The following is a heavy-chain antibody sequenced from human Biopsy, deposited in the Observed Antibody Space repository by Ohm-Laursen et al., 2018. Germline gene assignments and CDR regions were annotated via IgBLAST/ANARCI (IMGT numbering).Heavy chain of an antibody. Sequence: SLRLSCAASGFIFSDYGMHWVRQAPGKGLEWVSGISGSSNNIIYADSVRGRFTISRDNAKSSLYLEMNSLRSEDTTFYYCTKRRTAVRPFDSWGHGTLVTVSS. D-gene: IGHD6-25*01. J-gene: IGHJ4*01. V-gene: IGHV3-9*01. CDR1: GFIFSDYG. CDR2: ISGSSNNI. CDR3: TKRRTAVRPFDS.